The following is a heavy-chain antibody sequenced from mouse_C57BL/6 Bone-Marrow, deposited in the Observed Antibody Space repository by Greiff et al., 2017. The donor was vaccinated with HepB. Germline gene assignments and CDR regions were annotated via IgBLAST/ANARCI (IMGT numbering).Heavy chain of an antibody. CDR2: INPNNGGT. J-gene: IGHJ3*01. Sequence: VQLQQSGPELVKPGASVKISCKASGYTFTDYYMNWVKQSHGKSLEWIGDINPNNGGTSYNQKFKGKATLTVDKSSSTAYMELRSLTSEDSAVYYCAKDYYGSGGWFAYWGQGTLVTVSA. CDR3: AKDYYGSGGWFAY. D-gene: IGHD1-1*01. V-gene: IGHV1-26*01. CDR1: GYTFTDYY.